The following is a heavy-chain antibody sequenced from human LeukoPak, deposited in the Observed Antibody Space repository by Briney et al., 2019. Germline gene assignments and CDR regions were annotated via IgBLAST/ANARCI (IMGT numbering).Heavy chain of an antibody. Sequence: GESLKISCEASGYTFTHQWIGWVRQMPGTGMERVGIIYPRDSDPIYSPSFQGHVTISADTSSNTAYLEWRSLEASDTAMYYCARHSDVVGAIWGQGTQVTVSS. D-gene: IGHD3-16*01. CDR3: ARHSDVVGAI. V-gene: IGHV5-51*01. CDR1: GYTFTHQW. J-gene: IGHJ4*02. CDR2: IYPRDSDP.